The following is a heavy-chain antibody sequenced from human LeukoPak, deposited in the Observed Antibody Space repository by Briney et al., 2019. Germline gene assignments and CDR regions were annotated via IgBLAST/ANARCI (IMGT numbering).Heavy chain of an antibody. V-gene: IGHV3-43*01. Sequence: PGGSLRLSCAASGFTFDDYTMHWVRQALGKGPEWVSLISWDGGSTYYADSVKGRFTISRDNSKNSLYLQMNSLRTEDTALYYCARNYDYRQGYFDYWGQGTLVTVSS. CDR1: GFTFDDYT. CDR3: ARNYDYRQGYFDY. D-gene: IGHD3-16*01. J-gene: IGHJ4*02. CDR2: ISWDGGST.